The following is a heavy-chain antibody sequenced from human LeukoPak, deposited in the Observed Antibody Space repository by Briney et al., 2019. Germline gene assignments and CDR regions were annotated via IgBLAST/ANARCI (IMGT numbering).Heavy chain of an antibody. V-gene: IGHV4-39*01. J-gene: IGHJ4*02. CDR3: ARHAGFPFDY. CDR1: GGSISSSSYY. CDR2: IYYSGST. Sequence: SETLSLTCTVSGGSISSSSYYWGWIRQPPGKGLEWIGSIYYSGSTYDNPSLKSRVTISVDTSKNQFSLKLSSVTAADTAVYYCARHAGFPFDYWGQGTLVTVSS. D-gene: IGHD3-10*01.